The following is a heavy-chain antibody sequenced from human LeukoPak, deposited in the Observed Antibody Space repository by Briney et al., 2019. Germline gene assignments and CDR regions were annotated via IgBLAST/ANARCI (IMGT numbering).Heavy chain of an antibody. CDR1: GFTFSSYS. V-gene: IGHV3-48*02. Sequence: PGGSLRLSCAASGFTFSSYSMNWVRQAPGKGLEWVSYISSSTNTIYYADSVKGRFTISRGNAKNSLFLQMNSLRDEDTAVYYCARGGYGANDDAFDIWGQGTMVTVSS. CDR2: ISSSTNTI. D-gene: IGHD4-23*01. J-gene: IGHJ3*02. CDR3: ARGGYGANDDAFDI.